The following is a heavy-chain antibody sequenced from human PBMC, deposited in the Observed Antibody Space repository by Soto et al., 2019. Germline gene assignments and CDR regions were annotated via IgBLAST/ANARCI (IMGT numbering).Heavy chain of an antibody. V-gene: IGHV1-18*01. Sequence: ASVKVSCKASGGTFSSYAISWVRQAPGQGLEWMGWISAYNGNTKYAQKFQGRVTMTTDTSTSTAYMELRSLRSDDTAVYYCARDQYSSGWYGPPLYYYCYYGMDVWGQGTTVTVSS. CDR1: GGTFSSYA. J-gene: IGHJ6*02. D-gene: IGHD6-19*01. CDR2: ISAYNGNT. CDR3: ARDQYSSGWYGPPLYYYCYYGMDV.